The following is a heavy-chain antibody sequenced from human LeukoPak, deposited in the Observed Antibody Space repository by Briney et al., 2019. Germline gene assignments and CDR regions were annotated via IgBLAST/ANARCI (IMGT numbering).Heavy chain of an antibody. CDR2: IYSGGTT. V-gene: IGHV3-53*01. Sequence: PGGSLRLSCAASGFTVSSSYISWVRQAPGKGLEWVSIIYSGGTTYYADSVKGRFTISRDNAKNALFLQMNGLRTEDTAEYYCAKVGRVPAASRGAFEYWGQGTQVTVSS. CDR3: AKVGRVPAASRGAFEY. J-gene: IGHJ4*02. CDR1: GFTVSSSY. D-gene: IGHD2-2*01.